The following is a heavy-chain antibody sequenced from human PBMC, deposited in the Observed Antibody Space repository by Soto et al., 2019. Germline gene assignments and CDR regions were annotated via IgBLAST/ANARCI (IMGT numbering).Heavy chain of an antibody. V-gene: IGHV3-30*18. CDR2: MSYDGNNQ. Sequence: GGSLRLSCAASGFTFSSYAMHWVRQAPGKGLEWVAIMSYDGNNQYYADSVKGRFTISRDNFKDTLYLQMNSLRAEDTAVYYCAKALGELSPESFDYWGQGILVTVSS. CDR1: GFTFSSYA. J-gene: IGHJ4*02. CDR3: AKALGELSPESFDY. D-gene: IGHD3-16*02.